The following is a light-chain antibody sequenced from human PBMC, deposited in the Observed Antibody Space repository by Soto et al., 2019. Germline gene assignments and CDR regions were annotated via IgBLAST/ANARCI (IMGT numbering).Light chain of an antibody. V-gene: IGLV2-18*02. CDR1: SSDVGSYNR. CDR3: NSFTTSSTYV. Sequence: QSVLTQPPSVSGSPGQSDTISCTGTSSDVGSYNRVSWYQQPPGTAPKLMIYEVSNRPSGVPDRFSGSKSGNTASLTISGLQAEDEADYYCNSFTTSSTYVFGTGTKVTV. CDR2: EVS. J-gene: IGLJ1*01.